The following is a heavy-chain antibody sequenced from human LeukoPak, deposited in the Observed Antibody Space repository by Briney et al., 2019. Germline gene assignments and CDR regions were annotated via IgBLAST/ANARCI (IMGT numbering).Heavy chain of an antibody. CDR3: ARTLTVDTAMDPGNFDY. CDR1: GYSFTSYW. D-gene: IGHD5-18*01. Sequence: GESLKISCKGSGYSFTSYWIGWVRQMPGKGLEWMGIIYPGDSDTRYSPSFQGQVTISADKSISTAYLQWSSLKASDTAMYYCARTLTVDTAMDPGNFDYWGQGTLVTVSA. CDR2: IYPGDSDT. J-gene: IGHJ4*02. V-gene: IGHV5-51*01.